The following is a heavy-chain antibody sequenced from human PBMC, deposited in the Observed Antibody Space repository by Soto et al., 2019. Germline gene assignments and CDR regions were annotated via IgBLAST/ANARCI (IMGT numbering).Heavy chain of an antibody. V-gene: IGHV1-69*13. J-gene: IGHJ6*02. CDR1: GGTFSSYA. CDR2: IIPIFGTA. Sequence: SVKVSCKASGGTFSSYAISWVRQAPGQGLEWMGGIIPIFGTANYAQKFQGRVTITADESTSTAYMELSSLRSEDTAVYYCAREMAVAGRYYGMDVWGQGPRSPSP. D-gene: IGHD6-19*01. CDR3: AREMAVAGRYYGMDV.